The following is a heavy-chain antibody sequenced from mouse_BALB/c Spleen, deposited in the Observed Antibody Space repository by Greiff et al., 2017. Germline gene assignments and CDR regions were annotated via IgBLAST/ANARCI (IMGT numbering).Heavy chain of an antibody. J-gene: IGHJ2*01. D-gene: IGHD1-1*01. CDR2: INPYNDGT. Sequence: LVESGPELVKPGASVKMSCKASGYTFTSYVMHWVKQKPGQGLEWIGYINPYNDGTKYNEKFKGKATLTSDKSSSTAYMELSSLTSEDSAVYYCARSITTVLDYWGQGTTLTVSS. CDR3: ARSITTVLDY. CDR1: GYTFTSYV. V-gene: IGHV1-14*01.